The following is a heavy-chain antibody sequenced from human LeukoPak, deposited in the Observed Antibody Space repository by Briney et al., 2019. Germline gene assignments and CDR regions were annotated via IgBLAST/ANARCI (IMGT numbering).Heavy chain of an antibody. CDR1: GYTFTSYG. D-gene: IGHD5-24*01. V-gene: IGHV1-69*04. CDR2: IIPILGIA. Sequence: ASVKVSCKASGYTFTSYGISWVRQAPGQGLEWMGRIIPILGIANYAQKFQGRVTITADKSTSTAYMELSSLRSEDTAVYYCASPGARWLQEPFDYWGQGTLVTVSS. J-gene: IGHJ4*02. CDR3: ASPGARWLQEPFDY.